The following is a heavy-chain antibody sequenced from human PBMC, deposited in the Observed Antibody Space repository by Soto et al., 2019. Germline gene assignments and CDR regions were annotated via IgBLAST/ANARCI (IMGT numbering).Heavy chain of an antibody. D-gene: IGHD3-3*01. CDR2: IKKDGSEK. CDR3: ARDRGDYDFWSGYSSASDI. CDR1: GFTFSTYW. J-gene: IGHJ3*02. Sequence: GGSLRLSCAASGFTFSTYWMTWVRQAPGKGLEWVANIKKDGSEKYYVDSVKGRFTISRDNAKNSLYLQMNSLRAEETAVYYCARDRGDYDFWSGYSSASDIWGQGTMVTVSS. V-gene: IGHV3-7*05.